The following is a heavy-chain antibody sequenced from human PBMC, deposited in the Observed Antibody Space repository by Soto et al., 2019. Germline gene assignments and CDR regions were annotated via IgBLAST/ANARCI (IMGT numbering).Heavy chain of an antibody. Sequence: PGGSLRLSCAASGFTFSSYWMHWVRQAPGKGLVWVSRINSDGSSTSYADSVKGRFTISRDNAKNTLYLQMNSLRAEDTAVYYCARVNNVFAYYYYYGMDVWGQGTTVTVSS. V-gene: IGHV3-74*01. CDR3: ARVNNVFAYYYYYGMDV. J-gene: IGHJ6*02. CDR1: GFTFSSYW. CDR2: INSDGSST. D-gene: IGHD1-1*01.